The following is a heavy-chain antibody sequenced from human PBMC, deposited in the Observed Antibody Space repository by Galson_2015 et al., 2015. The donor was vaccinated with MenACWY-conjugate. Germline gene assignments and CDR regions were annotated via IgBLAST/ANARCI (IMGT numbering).Heavy chain of an antibody. CDR2: IYYSGST. CDR3: ARPYSSSWYRIGAFDI. D-gene: IGHD6-13*01. V-gene: IGHV4-59*08. CDR1: GGSISSYY. J-gene: IGHJ3*02. Sequence: SETLSLTCTVSGGSISSYYWSWIRQPPGEGLEWIGYIYYSGSTNYNPSLKSRVTISVDTSKNQFSLKLSSVTAADTAVYYCARPYSSSWYRIGAFDIWGQGTMVTVSS.